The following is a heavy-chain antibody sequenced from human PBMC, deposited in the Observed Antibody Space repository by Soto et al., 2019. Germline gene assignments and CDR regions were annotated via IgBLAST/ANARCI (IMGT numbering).Heavy chain of an antibody. CDR3: AKALRPSLNFFYYMDV. CDR2: LGGNGFTT. J-gene: IGHJ6*03. CDR1: GFTFGSYA. Sequence: EVQLLESGGGLVQPGGSLKLSCVVSGFTFGSYAMSWVRQAQKRGPEWVAILGGNGFTTYYADSVKGRFTISGDKSKSTLFLQMNSLRADDTGVYYCAKALRPSLNFFYYMDVWGRGTSVTVSS. V-gene: IGHV3-23*01. D-gene: IGHD2-2*01.